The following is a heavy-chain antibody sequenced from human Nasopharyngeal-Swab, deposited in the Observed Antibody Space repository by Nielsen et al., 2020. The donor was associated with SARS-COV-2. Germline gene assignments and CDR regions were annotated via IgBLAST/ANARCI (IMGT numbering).Heavy chain of an antibody. J-gene: IGHJ6*02. D-gene: IGHD3-9*01. Sequence: GGSLRLSCAASGFTFNSYAMHWVRQAPGKGLEWVAVISYDGSNKYYADSVKGRFTISRDNSKNTLYLQMNSLRAEDTAVYYCAREGNYDILTGYVYGMDVWGQGTTVTVSS. CDR1: GFTFNSYA. CDR2: ISYDGSNK. CDR3: AREGNYDILTGYVYGMDV. V-gene: IGHV3-30-3*01.